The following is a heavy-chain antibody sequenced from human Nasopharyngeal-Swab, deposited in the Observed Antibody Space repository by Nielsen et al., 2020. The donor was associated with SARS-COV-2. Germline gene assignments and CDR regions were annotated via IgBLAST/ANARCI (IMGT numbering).Heavy chain of an antibody. Sequence: GSLRLSCAAYGGSFSGHQWRWVRQPPGKGLEWIGEVSHGGGTNYNPSLKSRVTISVDTSKNQFSLKLSSVTAADTAVYYCARDSSSSWLDAFDIWGQGTMVTVSS. D-gene: IGHD6-13*01. V-gene: IGHV4-34*01. CDR3: ARDSSSSWLDAFDI. J-gene: IGHJ3*02. CDR1: GGSFSGHQ. CDR2: VSHGGGT.